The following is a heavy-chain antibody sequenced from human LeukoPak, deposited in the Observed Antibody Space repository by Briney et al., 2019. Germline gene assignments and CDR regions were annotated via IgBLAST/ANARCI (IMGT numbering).Heavy chain of an antibody. J-gene: IGHJ4*02. D-gene: IGHD3-10*01. Sequence: SETLSLTCTVSGYSISSGYYWGWIRQPPGKGLEWIGSIYHSGSTYYNPSLKSRVTISVDTSKNQFSLKLSSVTAADTALYYCARGKYYYGSGTYYPFDYWGQGTLVTVSS. CDR3: ARGKYYYGSGTYYPFDY. CDR1: GYSISSGYY. V-gene: IGHV4-38-2*02. CDR2: IYHSGST.